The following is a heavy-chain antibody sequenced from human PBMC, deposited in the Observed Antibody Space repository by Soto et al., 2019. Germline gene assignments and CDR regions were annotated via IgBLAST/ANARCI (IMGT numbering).Heavy chain of an antibody. J-gene: IGHJ4*02. CDR2: ISYDGSNK. CDR1: GFTFSSYG. CDR3: AKAPPDYYDSSGYYHQTYYFDY. Sequence: GVSLRLSCAASGFTFSSYGTHWVRQAPGKGLEWVAVISYDGSNKYYADSVKGRFTISRDNSKNTLYLQMNSLRAEDTAVYHCAKAPPDYYDSSGYYHQTYYFDYWGQGTLVTVSS. V-gene: IGHV3-30*18. D-gene: IGHD3-22*01.